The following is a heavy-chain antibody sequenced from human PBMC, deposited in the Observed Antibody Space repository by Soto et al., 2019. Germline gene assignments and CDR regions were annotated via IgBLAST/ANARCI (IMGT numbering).Heavy chain of an antibody. CDR1: GFTFNNYG. CDR2: ITGAGGST. D-gene: IGHD4-4*01. Sequence: QLLESGGGLVQPGGSLRLSCAASGFTFNNYGMSWVRQAPGKGLEWIGAITGAGGSTYNADSVKGRFSISRDNSKKTVYLQLDSLRVEYTAVYYCAKGHSDSFGNYDYFGMDVWGQGTTVTVSS. J-gene: IGHJ6*02. CDR3: AKGHSDSFGNYDYFGMDV. V-gene: IGHV3-23*01.